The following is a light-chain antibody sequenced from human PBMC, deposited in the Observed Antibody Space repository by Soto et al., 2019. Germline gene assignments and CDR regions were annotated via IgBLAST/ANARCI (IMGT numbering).Light chain of an antibody. V-gene: IGKV1-39*01. Sequence: DIHLTQSPSSLSASVGDRVTITCRASQSMSDSLNWYQQKAGQAPKLLIYSASNLESGVPSRFSGGGSGTDFTLTISSLQPEDFGTYFCQQSYSISYTFGQGTTLEIK. CDR3: QQSYSISYT. CDR2: SAS. J-gene: IGKJ2*01. CDR1: QSMSDS.